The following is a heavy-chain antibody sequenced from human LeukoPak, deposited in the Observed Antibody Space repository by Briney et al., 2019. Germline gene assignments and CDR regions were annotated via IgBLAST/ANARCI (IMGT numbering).Heavy chain of an antibody. D-gene: IGHD6-13*01. CDR2: IXGTGTYX. Sequence: GGSLRLSRAASGXXFXXXSXXXXXXAXGXXLXXVXXIXGTGTYXYFANSLKGRFSISRDNAENSLFLQMNSLRAEDTAVYFCARASLSEIIAAEAFFDSWGQGTLVTVSS. V-gene: IGHV3-21*01. CDR1: GXXFXXXS. CDR3: ARASLSEIIAAEAFFDS. J-gene: IGHJ4*02.